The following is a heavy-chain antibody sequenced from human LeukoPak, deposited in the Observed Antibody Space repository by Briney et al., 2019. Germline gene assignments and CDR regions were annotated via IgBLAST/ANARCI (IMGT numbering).Heavy chain of an antibody. CDR2: MPYTGSGST. CDR3: ASGPWELDF. D-gene: IGHD1-26*01. J-gene: IGHJ4*02. Sequence: SETLSLTCTVSGGSITNHDRAWIRQPPGKGLEWIGYMPYTGSGSTHYSPSLASRATISLDTSKNQFSLKLNSVVAADTAVYYCASGPWELDFWGQGILVTVSS. CDR1: GGSITNHD. V-gene: IGHV4-4*08.